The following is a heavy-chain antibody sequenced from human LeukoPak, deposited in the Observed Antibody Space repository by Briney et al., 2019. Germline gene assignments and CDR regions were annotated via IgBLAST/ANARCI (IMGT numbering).Heavy chain of an antibody. CDR3: ARAVYYDSSADAFDI. Sequence: ASVKVSCKASGYTFTGYYMHWVRQAPGQGLEWMGWINPNSGGTNYAQKFQGRVTMTWDTSISTAYMELSRLRSDDTAVYYCARAVYYDSSADAFDIWGQGTMVTVSS. V-gene: IGHV1-2*02. D-gene: IGHD3-22*01. CDR1: GYTFTGYY. CDR2: INPNSGGT. J-gene: IGHJ3*02.